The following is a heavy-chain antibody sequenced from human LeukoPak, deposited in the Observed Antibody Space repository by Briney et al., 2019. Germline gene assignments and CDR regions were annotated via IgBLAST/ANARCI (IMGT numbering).Heavy chain of an antibody. CDR2: IYYSGST. Sequence: PSETLSLTCTVSGGSIGSGGYYWSWIRQHPGKGLEWIGYIYYSGSTYYNPSLKSRVTISVDTSKNQFSLKLSSVTAADTAVYYCASLGGSYIQDYWGQGTLVTVSS. CDR1: GGSIGSGGYY. D-gene: IGHD1-26*01. J-gene: IGHJ4*02. CDR3: ASLGGSYIQDY. V-gene: IGHV4-31*03.